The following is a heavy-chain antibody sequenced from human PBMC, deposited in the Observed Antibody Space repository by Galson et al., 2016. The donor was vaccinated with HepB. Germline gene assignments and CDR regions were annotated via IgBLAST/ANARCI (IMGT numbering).Heavy chain of an antibody. CDR3: AKERGWYGGPNYGS. CDR2: ISGAGGTT. CDR1: GFTFRYYA. V-gene: IGHV3-23*01. Sequence: SLRLSCASSGFTFRYYAMTWVRRAPGKGLEWVSGISGAGGTTHYADSVKGRFTISRDNSRDTLYLQMDRLRAADTAVYYCAKERGWYGGPNYGSWGQGTLVTVSS. D-gene: IGHD2-15*01. J-gene: IGHJ5*02.